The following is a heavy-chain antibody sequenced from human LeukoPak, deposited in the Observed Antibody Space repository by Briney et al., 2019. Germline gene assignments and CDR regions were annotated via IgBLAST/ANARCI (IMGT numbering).Heavy chain of an antibody. Sequence: GGSLRLSCAASGFTFSSYAMSWVRQAPGKGLDWVSGISGSGDRTYYADSVKGRFTISRDNSKNTLYLQMNSLRVEDTAVYYCAKWGSFYYYDSSGYPDYWGQGSLVTVSS. D-gene: IGHD3-22*01. CDR2: ISGSGDRT. CDR1: GFTFSSYA. J-gene: IGHJ4*02. CDR3: AKWGSFYYYDSSGYPDY. V-gene: IGHV3-23*01.